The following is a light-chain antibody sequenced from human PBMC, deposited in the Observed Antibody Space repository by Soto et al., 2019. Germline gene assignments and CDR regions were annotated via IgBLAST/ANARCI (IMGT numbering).Light chain of an antibody. CDR3: SSYTSSNTVV. CDR1: SSDVGGYNY. J-gene: IGLJ2*01. Sequence: QSALTQPASVSGSPGQSITISCTGTSSDVGGYNYVSWYQQHPGKAPKLMIYEVSNRASGVSNRFSASKSGNTASLTISGLQAEDEADYYCSSYTSSNTVVFGGGTKLTVL. CDR2: EVS. V-gene: IGLV2-14*01.